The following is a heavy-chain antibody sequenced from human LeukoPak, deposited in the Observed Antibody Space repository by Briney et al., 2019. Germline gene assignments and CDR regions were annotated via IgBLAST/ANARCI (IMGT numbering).Heavy chain of an antibody. V-gene: IGHV4-34*01. Sequence: SEPLSLTCAVYGGSFSGYYWSWIRQPPGKGLEWFGEINHSGSTNYNPSLKSRVTISVDTSKNQFSLKLSSVTAADTAVYYCARAMYHWNDGLGYYFDVWGKGTTVTVSS. D-gene: IGHD1-20*01. CDR1: GGSFSGYY. J-gene: IGHJ6*03. CDR2: INHSGST. CDR3: ARAMYHWNDGLGYYFDV.